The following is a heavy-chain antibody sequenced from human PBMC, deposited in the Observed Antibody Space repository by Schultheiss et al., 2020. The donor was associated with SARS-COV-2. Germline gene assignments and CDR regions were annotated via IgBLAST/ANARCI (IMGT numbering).Heavy chain of an antibody. J-gene: IGHJ6*02. CDR1: GYTFTSYD. V-gene: IGHV1-8*01. D-gene: IGHD6-13*01. CDR2: MNPNSGNT. CDR3: ARDFQLDDYYYYYGMDV. Sequence: ASVKVSCKASGYTFTSYDINWVRQATGQGLEWMGWMNPNSGNTGYAQKFQGRVTMTRNTSISTAYMELSSLRSEDTAVYYCARDFQLDDYYYYYGMDVWGQGTTVTVSS.